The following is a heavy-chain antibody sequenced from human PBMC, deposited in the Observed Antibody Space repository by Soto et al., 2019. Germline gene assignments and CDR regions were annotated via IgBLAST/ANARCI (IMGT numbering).Heavy chain of an antibody. CDR2: IYYSGST. D-gene: IGHD6-13*01. Sequence: PSETLSLTCTVSGGSISSGGYYWSWIRQHPGKGLEWIGYIYYSGSTYYNPSLKSRVTMSVDTSKNQFSLKLSSVTAADTAVYYRARDRHSKGWFDPWGQGTLVTVSS. CDR1: GGSISSGGYY. V-gene: IGHV4-31*03. CDR3: ARDRHSKGWFDP. J-gene: IGHJ5*02.